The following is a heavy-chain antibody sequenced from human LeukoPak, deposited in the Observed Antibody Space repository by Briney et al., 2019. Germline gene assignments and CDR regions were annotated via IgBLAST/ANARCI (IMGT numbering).Heavy chain of an antibody. Sequence: PSETLSLTCAVYGGSFSGYYWSWIRQPPGKGLEWIGEINHSGSTNYNPSLKSRVTISVDTSKNQFSLKLSSVTAADTAVYYCAREVFGWYSFDYWSQGTLVTVSS. J-gene: IGHJ4*02. V-gene: IGHV4-34*01. D-gene: IGHD6-19*01. CDR1: GGSFSGYY. CDR2: INHSGST. CDR3: AREVFGWYSFDY.